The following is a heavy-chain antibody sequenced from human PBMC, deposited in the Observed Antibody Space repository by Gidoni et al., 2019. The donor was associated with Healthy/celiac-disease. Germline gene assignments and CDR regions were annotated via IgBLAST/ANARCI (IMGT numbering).Heavy chain of an antibody. J-gene: IGHJ4*02. CDR1: GFPFSSNS. D-gene: IGHD6-13*01. Sequence: VQLVESGGVLATPGGSLSPSCPPSGFPFSSNSMTWVRQAPGKGLEWVSCISRSSSYIYYADSVKGRFTISRDNAKNSLYLQMNSLRAEDTAVYYCAREGLYSSSHSDYWGQGTLVTVSS. V-gene: IGHV3-21*01. CDR3: AREGLYSSSHSDY. CDR2: ISRSSSYI.